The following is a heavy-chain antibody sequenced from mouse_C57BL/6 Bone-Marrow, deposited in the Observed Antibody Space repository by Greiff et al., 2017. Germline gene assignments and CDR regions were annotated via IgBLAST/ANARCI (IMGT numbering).Heavy chain of an antibody. Sequence: QVQLKESGPELVKPGASVKISCKASGYAFSSSWMNWVKQRPGQGLEWIGRIYPGDGDTNYNGKFKGKATLTADKSSSTAYMQLSSLTSEDSAVYFCARGRAMDYWGQGTSVTVSS. J-gene: IGHJ4*01. CDR3: ARGRAMDY. V-gene: IGHV1-82*01. CDR1: GYAFSSSW. CDR2: IYPGDGDT.